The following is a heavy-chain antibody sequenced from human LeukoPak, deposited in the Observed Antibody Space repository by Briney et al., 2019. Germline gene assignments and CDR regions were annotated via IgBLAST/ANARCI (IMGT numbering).Heavy chain of an antibody. CDR1: GFTFSSYT. CDR3: ARDAGYYGSGNSGS. V-gene: IGHV3-21*01. CDR2: ISSSSNYI. Sequence: GGSLRLSCAASGFTFSSYTMNWVRQAPGKGLEWVSSISSSSNYIYYADSVEGRFTISRDNAKNSLYLQMNSLRAEDTAVYYCARDAGYYGSGNSGSWGQGTLVTVSS. J-gene: IGHJ5*02. D-gene: IGHD3-10*01.